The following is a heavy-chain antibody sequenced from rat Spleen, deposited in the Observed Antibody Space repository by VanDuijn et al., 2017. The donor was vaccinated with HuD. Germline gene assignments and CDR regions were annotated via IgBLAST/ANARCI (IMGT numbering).Heavy chain of an antibody. CDR3: ATGPRILRLDWFAY. Sequence: EVQLVESGGGLVQPGRSMRLSCAASGFTFSDHGMAWVLQAPTKGLVWVASISYDGGSTNYRDSVKGRFTISRDNAKNTLYLQMESLRSEDTATYYCATGPRILRLDWFAYWGQGTLVTVSS. CDR2: ISYDGGST. CDR1: GFTFSDHG. J-gene: IGHJ3*01. D-gene: IGHD1-6*01. V-gene: IGHV5-20*01.